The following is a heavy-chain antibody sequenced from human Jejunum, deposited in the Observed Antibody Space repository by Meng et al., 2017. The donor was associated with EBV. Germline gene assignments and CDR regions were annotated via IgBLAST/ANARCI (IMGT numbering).Heavy chain of an antibody. Sequence: HVERQHWGRGLLRPSGSLAFTCAVSGGSFSEYCWTWIRQPPGKGLEWIGEINHGGGAIYNPSLKSRVTISVDTSKNQFSLKLSSVTAADTAVYYCARLGGYASGTYYPIDPWGQGTLVTVSS. D-gene: IGHD3-10*01. CDR2: INHGGGA. CDR3: ARLGGYASGTYYPIDP. J-gene: IGHJ5*02. V-gene: IGHV4-34*01. CDR1: GGSFSEYC.